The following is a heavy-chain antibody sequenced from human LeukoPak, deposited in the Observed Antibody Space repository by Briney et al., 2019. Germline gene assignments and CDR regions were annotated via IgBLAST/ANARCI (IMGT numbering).Heavy chain of an antibody. V-gene: IGHV4-4*09. CDR1: GGSISSYY. Sequence: SETLSLTCTVSGGSISSYYWSWIRQPPGKGLEWIGYIYTSGSTNYNPSLKSRVTISVDTSKNQFSLKLSSVTAADTAVYYCARHNEFYDYWGQGTLVTVSS. J-gene: IGHJ4*02. CDR3: ARHNEFYDY. D-gene: IGHD1-1*01. CDR2: IYTSGST.